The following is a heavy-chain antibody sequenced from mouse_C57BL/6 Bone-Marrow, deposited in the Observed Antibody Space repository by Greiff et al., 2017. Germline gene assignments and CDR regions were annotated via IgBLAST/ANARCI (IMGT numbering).Heavy chain of an antibody. J-gene: IGHJ2*01. V-gene: IGHV5-4*01. CDR3: ERPQFYGSSSFDY. D-gene: IGHD1-1*01. Sequence: EVQRVESGGGLVKPGGSLKLSCAASGFTFSSYAMSWVRQTPEKRLEWVATISDGGSYTYYPDNVKGRFTISRDNAKNNLYLQMSHLKSEDTAMYSCERPQFYGSSSFDYWGQGTTLTVSS. CDR1: GFTFSSYA. CDR2: ISDGGSYT.